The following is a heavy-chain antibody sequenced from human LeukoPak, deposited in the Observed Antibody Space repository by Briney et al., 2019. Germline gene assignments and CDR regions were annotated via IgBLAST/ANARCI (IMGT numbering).Heavy chain of an antibody. CDR3: ARAGGDP. V-gene: IGHV3-21*01. D-gene: IGHD3-10*01. CDR2: ITSTSSFI. CDR1: GFPFSRYT. J-gene: IGHJ5*02. Sequence: SGGSLRLSCAASGFPFSRYTMNWVRQAPGKGLEWVSSITSTSSFISYADSLKGRFTISRDNAKNSLFLQLNSLRADDTAVYYCARAGGDPWGQGTLVTVSS.